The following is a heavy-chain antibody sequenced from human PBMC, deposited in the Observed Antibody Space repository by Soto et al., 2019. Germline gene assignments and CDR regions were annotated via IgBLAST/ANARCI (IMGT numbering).Heavy chain of an antibody. Sequence: SVKVSCKASGGAFSSYAITWVRQAPGQGLEWIGVIIPVFDTRYYAQKFQGRVTITADESTRTAYMELSSLRSDDTAVYYCAREESIMGRGVVYYYGMDVWGQGTTVTVSS. V-gene: IGHV1-69*13. J-gene: IGHJ6*02. D-gene: IGHD3-10*01. CDR2: IIPVFDTR. CDR3: AREESIMGRGVVYYYGMDV. CDR1: GGAFSSYA.